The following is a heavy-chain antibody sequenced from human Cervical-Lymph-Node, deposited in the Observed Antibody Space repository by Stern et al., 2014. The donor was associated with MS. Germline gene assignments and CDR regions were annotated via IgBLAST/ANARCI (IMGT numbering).Heavy chain of an antibody. J-gene: IGHJ5*02. CDR2: TIPMFGTA. V-gene: IGHV1-69*01. CDR3: ARDPRDSGRYHSWLDP. D-gene: IGHD1-26*01. Sequence: QVQLVQSGAEVKKPGSSVKVSCKASGGTFSTYGIHWVRQAPGQGLEWMGGTIPMFGTANYAQRFQGRVTITADEFTSTANMELRRLTSDDTAVYYCARDPRDSGRYHSWLDPWGQGTLVTVSS. CDR1: GGTFSTYG.